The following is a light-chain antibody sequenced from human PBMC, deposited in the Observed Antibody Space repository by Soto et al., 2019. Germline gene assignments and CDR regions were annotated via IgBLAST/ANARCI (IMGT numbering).Light chain of an antibody. CDR2: GAS. CDR3: LQDHSYPWT. CDR1: QGIRND. V-gene: IGKV1-6*01. Sequence: AIQLTQSPSSLSASVGYRVSITCRASQGIRNDLGWYQHKPGKAPKLLIHGASSLQSGVPSRFSGSASGTEFTLTISSLQPEDLASYDCLQDHSYPWTFGQGTKVDIK. J-gene: IGKJ1*01.